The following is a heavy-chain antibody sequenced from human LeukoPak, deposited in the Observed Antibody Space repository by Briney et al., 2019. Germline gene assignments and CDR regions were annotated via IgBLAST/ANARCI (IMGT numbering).Heavy chain of an antibody. J-gene: IGHJ4*02. CDR2: ISGSGGST. CDR1: GFTFSSYA. Sequence: PGGSLRLSCAASGFTFSSYAMSGVRQAPGKGLEGVSAISGSGGSTYYADSGKGRFTISRDNTENTLYLQLNSLRAEDTAVYYCAKFLPTLFLVANYYFDYWGQGTLVTVSS. CDR3: AKFLPTLFLVANYYFDY. V-gene: IGHV3-23*01. D-gene: IGHD3-3*01.